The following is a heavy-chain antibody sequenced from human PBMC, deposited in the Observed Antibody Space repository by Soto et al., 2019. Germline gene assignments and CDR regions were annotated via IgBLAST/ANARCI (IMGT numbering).Heavy chain of an antibody. CDR2: INSGGNT. Sequence: PGGSLRLSCAASGFDASVNYMTWVRQAPVKGLEWVSAINSGGNTFYADSVKGRFTISRDNSKNTLYLQMNSLRVEDTAMYYYVRDNYYYGMDVWGQGTAVTVSS. V-gene: IGHV3-66*01. CDR1: GFDASVNY. CDR3: VRDNYYYGMDV. J-gene: IGHJ6*02.